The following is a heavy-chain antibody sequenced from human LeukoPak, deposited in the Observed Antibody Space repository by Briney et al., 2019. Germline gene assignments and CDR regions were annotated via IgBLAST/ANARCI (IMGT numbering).Heavy chain of an antibody. CDR2: IYHSGIT. J-gene: IGHJ4*02. CDR3: ARKEYSTSSDY. V-gene: IGHV4-38-2*02. CDR1: DYSISSGYGYY. D-gene: IGHD6-6*01. Sequence: PSETLSLTCTVSDYSISSGYGYYWGWIRQPPGKGLEWIGNIYHSGITYYNHFNSSLKSRVTISIDTSKNQFSLNLNSVTAADTAVYYCARKEYSTSSDYWGQGTLVTVSS.